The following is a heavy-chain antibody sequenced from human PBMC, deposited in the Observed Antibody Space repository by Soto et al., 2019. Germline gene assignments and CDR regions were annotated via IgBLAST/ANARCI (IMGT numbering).Heavy chain of an antibody. J-gene: IGHJ6*02. CDR1: GGSISSSNW. V-gene: IGHV4-4*02. CDR3: ARVSGSYYYGMDV. Sequence: QVQLQESGPGLVKPSGTLSLTCAVSGGSISSSNWWSWVRQPPGKGLEWIGEIYHSESTNYNPSLKSRVTISVHKSTNQFSLKLSSVTAADTAVYHCARVSGSYYYGMDVWGQGTTVIVSS. CDR2: IYHSEST. D-gene: IGHD1-26*01.